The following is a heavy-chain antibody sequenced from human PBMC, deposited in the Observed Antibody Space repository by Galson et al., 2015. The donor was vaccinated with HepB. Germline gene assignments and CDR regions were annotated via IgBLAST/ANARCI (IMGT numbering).Heavy chain of an antibody. Sequence: SVKVSCKASGYTFTSYGISWVRQAPGQGLEWMGGTIPIFGTANYAQKFQGRVTITADESTSTAYMELSSLRSEDTAVYYCAIGYCSSTSCYTFDYWGQGTLFTVSS. D-gene: IGHD2-2*02. CDR1: GYTFTSYG. J-gene: IGHJ4*02. V-gene: IGHV1-69*13. CDR3: AIGYCSSTSCYTFDY. CDR2: TIPIFGTA.